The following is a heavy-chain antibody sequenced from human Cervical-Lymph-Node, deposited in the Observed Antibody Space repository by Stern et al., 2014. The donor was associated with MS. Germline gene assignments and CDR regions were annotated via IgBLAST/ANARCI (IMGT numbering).Heavy chain of an antibody. J-gene: IGHJ6*02. CDR1: GYSLTNYA. CDR3: ARGGASWRCGMDV. Sequence: VQLVQSGSELKKPGASVKVSCKASGYSLTNYAMNWVRQAPGQGLEWMGWITTNTGHPTYGQGYTGRFVLSLDTSVSAAYLQISSLKVEGTAVYYCARGGASWRCGMDVWGQGTTVTVSS. D-gene: IGHD5-12*01. V-gene: IGHV7-4-1*02. CDR2: ITTNTGHP.